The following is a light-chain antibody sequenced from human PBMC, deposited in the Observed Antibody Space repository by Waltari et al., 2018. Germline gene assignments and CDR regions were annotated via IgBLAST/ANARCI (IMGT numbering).Light chain of an antibody. CDR1: SSNIDEND. V-gene: IGLV1-47*01. J-gene: IGLJ3*02. CDR2: RDE. Sequence: QSVLNQAPSASGTPGQRMTISCYGCSSNIDENDVTWDQHLGGAATKLLIGRDEHRPSGVPDRFSGSKSGTSASLAISGLRSDDEADYYCATWDDSLSAVVFGGGTKLTVL. CDR3: ATWDDSLSAVV.